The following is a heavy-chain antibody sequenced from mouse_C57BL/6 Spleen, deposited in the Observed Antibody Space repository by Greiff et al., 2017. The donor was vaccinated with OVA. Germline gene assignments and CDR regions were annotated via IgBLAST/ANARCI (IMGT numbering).Heavy chain of an antibody. D-gene: IGHD2-3*01. CDR1: GYTFTDYE. CDR3: TRWLLNLDY. Sequence: QVQLQQSGAELVRPGASVTLSCKASGYTFTDYEMHWVKQTPVHGLEWIGAIDPETGGTAYNQKFKGKAILTADKSSSTAYMELRSLTSEDSAVYYCTRWLLNLDYWGQGTTLTVSS. CDR2: IDPETGGT. V-gene: IGHV1-15*01. J-gene: IGHJ2*01.